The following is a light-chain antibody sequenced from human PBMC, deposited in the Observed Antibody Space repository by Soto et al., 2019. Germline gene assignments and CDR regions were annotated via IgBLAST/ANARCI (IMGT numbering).Light chain of an antibody. CDR1: QSVYNTF. CDR3: QNYGSSPTWT. V-gene: IGKV3-20*01. CDR2: AAS. J-gene: IGKJ1*01. Sequence: EIVLTQSPGTLSLSPGERATLSCRASQSVYNTFLAWYQQKPGQAPRLLIFAASSRATGIPERFSGGGSATDFTLTISRLEPEDSAVYYCQNYGSSPTWTFGQGTKV.